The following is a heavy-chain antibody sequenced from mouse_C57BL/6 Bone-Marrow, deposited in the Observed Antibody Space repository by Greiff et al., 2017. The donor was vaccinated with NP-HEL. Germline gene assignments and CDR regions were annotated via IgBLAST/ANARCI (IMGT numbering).Heavy chain of an antibody. J-gene: IGHJ2*01. Sequence: EVKLVESGEGLVKPGGSLKLSCAASGFTFSSYAMSWVRQTPEKRLEWVAYISSGGDYIYYADTVKGRFTISRDNARNTLYLQMSSLKSEDTAMYYCTRAKLGRFQYYFDYWGQGTTLTVSS. V-gene: IGHV5-9-1*02. CDR2: ISSGGDYI. D-gene: IGHD4-1*01. CDR3: TRAKLGRFQYYFDY. CDR1: GFTFSSYA.